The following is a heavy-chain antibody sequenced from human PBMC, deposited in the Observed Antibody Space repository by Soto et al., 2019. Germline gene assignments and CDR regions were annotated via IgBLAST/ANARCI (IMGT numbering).Heavy chain of an antibody. CDR3: ARGGASYAFVRCDP. J-gene: IGHJ5*02. D-gene: IGHD1-26*01. CDR1: GYTFTSYA. CDR2: INAGNGNT. Sequence: GSSVKVSCKASGYTFTSYAMHWVRQAPGQRLEWMGWINAGNGNTKYSQKFQGRVTITRDTSASTAYMELSTLRSEDTAVYSCARGGASYAFVRCDPWGQGTLVAVSS. V-gene: IGHV1-3*01.